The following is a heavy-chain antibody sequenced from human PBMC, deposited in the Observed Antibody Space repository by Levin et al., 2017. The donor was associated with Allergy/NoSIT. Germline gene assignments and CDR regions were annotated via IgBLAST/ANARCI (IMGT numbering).Heavy chain of an antibody. CDR3: ARDLGTRWLNAFDI. D-gene: IGHD6-19*01. Sequence: SCAASGFTVSSNYMSWVRQAPGKGLEWVSVIYSGGSTYYADSVKGRFTISRDNSKNTLYLQMNSLRAEDTAVYYCARDLGTRWLNAFDIWGQGTMVTVSS. V-gene: IGHV3-66*01. CDR1: GFTVSSNY. CDR2: IYSGGST. J-gene: IGHJ3*02.